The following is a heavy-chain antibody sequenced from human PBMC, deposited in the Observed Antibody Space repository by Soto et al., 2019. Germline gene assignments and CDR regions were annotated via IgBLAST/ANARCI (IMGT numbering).Heavy chain of an antibody. CDR2: IYYSGST. Sequence: QVQLQESGPGLVKPSQTLSLTCTVSGGSISSGGYYWSWIRQHPGKGLEWVGYIYYSGSTYYNPSLRSRVTRSVDTSKNQFSLKLGAVTAADTAVYYCARCTVVAATLDYWGQGTLVTVSS. CDR3: ARCTVVAATLDY. J-gene: IGHJ4*02. V-gene: IGHV4-31*03. CDR1: GGSISSGGYY. D-gene: IGHD2-15*01.